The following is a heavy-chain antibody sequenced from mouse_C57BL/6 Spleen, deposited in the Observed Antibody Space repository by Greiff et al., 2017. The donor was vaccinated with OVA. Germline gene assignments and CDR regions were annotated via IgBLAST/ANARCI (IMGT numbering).Heavy chain of an antibody. CDR2: IYPGGGYT. CDR3: ARRGEGYCAMDY. CDR1: GYTFTNYW. J-gene: IGHJ4*01. V-gene: IGHV1-63*01. Sequence: QVQLQQSGAELVRPGTSVKMSCKASGYTFTNYWIAWAKQRPGHGLEWIGDIYPGGGYTNYNEKFKGKATLTADKSSSTAYMQFSSLTSEDSAIYYCARRGEGYCAMDYWGQGTSVTVSS.